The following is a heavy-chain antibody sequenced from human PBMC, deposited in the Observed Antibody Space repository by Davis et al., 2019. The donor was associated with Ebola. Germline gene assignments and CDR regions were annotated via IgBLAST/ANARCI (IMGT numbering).Heavy chain of an antibody. CDR3: AKEIGGSGWYSIDY. CDR2: SGRTDKT. Sequence: GESLKISCAASGFTFSSYGMSWVRQAPGKGLEWASASGRTDKTYYADSVKGRFTISRDKSKNTVYLQMNSLRAEDTAVYYCAKEIGGSGWYSIDYWGQGTLVTVSS. J-gene: IGHJ4*02. V-gene: IGHV3-23*01. D-gene: IGHD6-19*01. CDR1: GFTFSSYG.